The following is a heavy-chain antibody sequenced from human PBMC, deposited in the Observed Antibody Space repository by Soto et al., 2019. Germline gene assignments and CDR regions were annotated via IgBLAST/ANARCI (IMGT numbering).Heavy chain of an antibody. D-gene: IGHD3-22*01. J-gene: IGHJ3*01. CDR3: ARAFFYQGSDSRGYSFDAFDF. CDR2: ISAHTGSS. Sequence: ASVKVSCKVSGGTFSSYRFSWVRQAPGQGLEWMGGISAHTGSSEYAQRFQGRVTMTTDRSTSTAYMELRSLRSDDTAVYYCARAFFYQGSDSRGYSFDAFDFWGPGTLVTVSS. V-gene: IGHV1-18*01. CDR1: GGTFSSYR.